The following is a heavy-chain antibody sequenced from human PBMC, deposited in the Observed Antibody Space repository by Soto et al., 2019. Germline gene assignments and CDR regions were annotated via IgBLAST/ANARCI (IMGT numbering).Heavy chain of an antibody. CDR1: GGTFSSYA. Sequence: SVKVSCKASGGTFSSYAISWVRQATGQGLEWMGGIIPIFGTANYAQKFQGRVTITADKSTSTAYMELSSLRSEGTAVYYCALDAIGGSYVYWGQGTLVTVSS. CDR2: IIPIFGTA. D-gene: IGHD1-26*01. V-gene: IGHV1-69*06. J-gene: IGHJ4*02. CDR3: ALDAIGGSYVY.